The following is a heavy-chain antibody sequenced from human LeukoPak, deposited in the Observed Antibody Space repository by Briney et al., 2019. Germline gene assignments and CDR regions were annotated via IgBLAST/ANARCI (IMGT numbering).Heavy chain of an antibody. V-gene: IGHV4-39*01. CDR2: IYYGGST. Sequence: PSETLSLTCTVSGGSISSSTYYWAWIRQPPGKGLEWIGSIYYGGSTYYNPSLKSRVIISIDTSKNQFSLKLNSVTAADTAVYYCEGVLSSGYFEDYWGQGTLVSVSS. CDR3: EGVLSSGYFEDY. CDR1: GGSISSSTYY. J-gene: IGHJ4*02. D-gene: IGHD3-22*01.